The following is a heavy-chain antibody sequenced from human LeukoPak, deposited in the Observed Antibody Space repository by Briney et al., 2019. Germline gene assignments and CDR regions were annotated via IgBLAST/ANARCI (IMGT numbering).Heavy chain of an antibody. CDR1: GGSINYYY. V-gene: IGHV4-59*08. Sequence: SEALSLTCTVSGGSINYYYWSWIRQPPGKGLEWIGYIYYSGTTNYNPSLKSRVTISVDTSKNEFSLNLSSVTAADTALYYCARKGGTFDSWGQGILVTVSS. CDR2: IYYSGTT. J-gene: IGHJ4*02. D-gene: IGHD2-15*01. CDR3: ARKGGTFDS.